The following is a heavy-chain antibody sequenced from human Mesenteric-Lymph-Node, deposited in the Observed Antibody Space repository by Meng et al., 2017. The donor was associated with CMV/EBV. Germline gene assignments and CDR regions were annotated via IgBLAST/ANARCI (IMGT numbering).Heavy chain of an antibody. Sequence: GESLKISCAASGFSLSDYFMDWVRQAPGKGLEWVGRIGNKGNSSTTQYAASVKGRFTISRDDSRNSLYLKMNSLKTEDTAVYYCTRVWSGANYLDYWGQGTLVTVSS. CDR1: GFSLSDYF. CDR3: TRVWSGANYLDY. CDR2: IGNKGNSSTT. J-gene: IGHJ4*02. V-gene: IGHV3-72*01. D-gene: IGHD3-3*01.